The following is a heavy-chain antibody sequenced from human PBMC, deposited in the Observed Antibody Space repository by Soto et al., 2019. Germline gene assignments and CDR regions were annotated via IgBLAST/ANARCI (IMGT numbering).Heavy chain of an antibody. Sequence: GGSLRLSCAASGFKFRNYAIHWVRQAPGKGLEWLAVIWFDGSKKYYADSVKGRFTISRDNSKNTVYLDMNSLTADDSGVCYCARAHTMMILDRFDPWGHGTLVTVSS. D-gene: IGHD3-22*01. CDR1: GFKFRNYA. CDR2: IWFDGSKK. V-gene: IGHV3-33*01. J-gene: IGHJ5*02. CDR3: ARAHTMMILDRFDP.